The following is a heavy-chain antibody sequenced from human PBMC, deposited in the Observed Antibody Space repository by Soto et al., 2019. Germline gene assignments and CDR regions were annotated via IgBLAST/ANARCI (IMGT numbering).Heavy chain of an antibody. V-gene: IGHV4-4*07. J-gene: IGHJ3*02. Sequence: TETLSLTCTVSGGYSSVYDWSGIRQPAGKGLEWIGRIYTSGSTNYNPSLKSRVTMSVDTSKNQFSLKLSSVTAADTAVYYCARHRYGDYVDAFDIWGQGTMVTV. CDR1: GGYSSVYD. D-gene: IGHD4-17*01. CDR3: ARHRYGDYVDAFDI. CDR2: IYTSGST.